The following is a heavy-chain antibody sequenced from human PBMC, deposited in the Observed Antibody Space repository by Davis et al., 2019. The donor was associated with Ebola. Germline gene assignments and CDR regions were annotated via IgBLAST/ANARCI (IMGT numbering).Heavy chain of an antibody. J-gene: IGHJ4*02. CDR2: IKQDGSEK. CDR3: ARDSNRITIFGVAAGTRGD. Sequence: GESLKISCAASGFTFSNYWMSWVRQAPGKGLEWVANIKQDGSEKYYVDSVKGRFTISRDNAKNSLYLQMNSLRAEDTAVYYCARDSNRITIFGVAAGTRGDWGQGTLVTVSS. CDR1: GFTFSNYW. V-gene: IGHV3-7*03. D-gene: IGHD3-3*01.